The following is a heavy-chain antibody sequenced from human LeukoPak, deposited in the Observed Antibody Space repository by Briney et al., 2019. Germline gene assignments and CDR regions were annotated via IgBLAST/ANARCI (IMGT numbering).Heavy chain of an antibody. CDR1: GLTFSGYY. CDR2: INPSGSTI. V-gene: IGHV3-11*01. D-gene: IGHD2-2*01. CDR3: ARVRGSGFCSGSSCAKDPGYYYYMDV. Sequence: PGGSLRLSCEGSGLTFSGYYMSWIRQAPGKGLEWVSYINPSGSTIYYADSVKGRFTISRDNAKKSLDLQMYSLRAEDTAVYYCARVRGSGFCSGSSCAKDPGYYYYMDVWGKGTTVTVSS. J-gene: IGHJ6*03.